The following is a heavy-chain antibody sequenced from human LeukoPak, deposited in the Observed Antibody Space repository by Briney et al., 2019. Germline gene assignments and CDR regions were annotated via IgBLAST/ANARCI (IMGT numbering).Heavy chain of an antibody. Sequence: SETLSLTCTVSGGSISSSSYYWGWIRQPPGKCLEWIGSIYYSGSTYYNPSLKSRVTISVDTSKNQFSLKLSSVTAADTAVYYCARFKAAAFDYWGQGTLVTVSS. D-gene: IGHD6-13*01. CDR1: GGSISSSSYY. J-gene: IGHJ4*02. V-gene: IGHV4-39*01. CDR2: IYYSGST. CDR3: ARFKAAAFDY.